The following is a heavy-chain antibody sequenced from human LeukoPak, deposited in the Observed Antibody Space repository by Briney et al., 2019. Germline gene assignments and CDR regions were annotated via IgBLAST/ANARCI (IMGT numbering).Heavy chain of an antibody. D-gene: IGHD3-22*01. CDR2: IRNKVTSYTT. Sequence: PGGSLRLSCAASGFTFSSYGMHWVRQAPGKGLEWVGRIRNKVTSYTTDYAASVRGRFTISRSDSENSLYLQMNSLKSEDTALYYCARGLNSGYYYDLDGFDLWGQGTMVTVSS. CDR3: ARGLNSGYYYDLDGFDL. CDR1: GFTFSSYG. J-gene: IGHJ3*01. V-gene: IGHV3-72*01.